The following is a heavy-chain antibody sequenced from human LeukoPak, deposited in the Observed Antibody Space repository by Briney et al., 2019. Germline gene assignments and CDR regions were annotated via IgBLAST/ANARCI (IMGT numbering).Heavy chain of an antibody. CDR1: GYTFTSYD. V-gene: IGHV1-8*01. CDR2: MNPNSGNT. Sequence: ASVKVSCKASGYTFTSYDINWVRQATGQGLEWMGWMNPNSGNTGYAQKFQGRVTVTRNTSISTAYMELSSLRSEDTAVYYCAREIQLWSSYYFDYWGQGTLVTVSS. D-gene: IGHD5-18*01. CDR3: AREIQLWSSYYFDY. J-gene: IGHJ4*02.